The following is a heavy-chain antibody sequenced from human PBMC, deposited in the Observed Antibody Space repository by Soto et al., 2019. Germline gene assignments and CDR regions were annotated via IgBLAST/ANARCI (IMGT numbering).Heavy chain of an antibody. J-gene: IGHJ6*02. CDR3: ARHLATTLGTKDGMDV. V-gene: IGHV5-10-1*01. CDR2: IDPTDSHT. D-gene: IGHD1-1*01. Sequence: GESLKISCKGSGYSFTSYRIGWVRQMPGKGLEWMGTIDPTDSHTNYTPSFQGHVTFSTLNSITTASLQRSSLKATDTAVYYCARHLATTLGTKDGMDVWGQGTTVTVSS. CDR1: GYSFTSYR.